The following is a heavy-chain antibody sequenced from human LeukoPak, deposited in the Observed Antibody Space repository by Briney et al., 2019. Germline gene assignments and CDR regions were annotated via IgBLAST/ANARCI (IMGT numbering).Heavy chain of an antibody. Sequence: SETLSLTCAVSNYSIMTNNYHWAWIPQPPGKGLEWIGNIYHSRNTYYSPSLRGRLTISLDTSKNHLSLNLRSVTAADTAVYFCARLKAAGTVHYFDYWGRGTLVTVSS. CDR1: NYSIMTNNYH. D-gene: IGHD6-13*01. CDR2: IYHSRNT. V-gene: IGHV4-38-2*01. J-gene: IGHJ4*02. CDR3: ARLKAAGTVHYFDY.